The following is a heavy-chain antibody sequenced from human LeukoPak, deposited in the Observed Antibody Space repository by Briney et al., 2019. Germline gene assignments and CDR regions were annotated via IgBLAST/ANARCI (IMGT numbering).Heavy chain of an antibody. D-gene: IGHD4-17*01. CDR2: IYYSGST. CDR3: ARTTVLGNYFHYYYMDV. CDR1: GGSIGSGTYY. V-gene: IGHV4-39*07. Sequence: SETLSLTCTVSGGSIGSGTYYWGWIRQSPGKGLEWIGSIYYSGSTNYNPSLKSRVTISVDTSKNQFSLKLSSVTAADTAVYYCARTTVLGNYFHYYYMDVWGKGTTVTISS. J-gene: IGHJ6*03.